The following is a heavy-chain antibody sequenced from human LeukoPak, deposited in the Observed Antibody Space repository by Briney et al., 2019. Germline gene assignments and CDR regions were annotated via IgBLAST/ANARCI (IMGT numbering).Heavy chain of an antibody. Sequence: GGSLRLSCAASGFTLSRYWMHWVRQTTGKGLVWVSRIKSDGISATSADSVKGQFTISRDNAKNTLYLQMNSLRAEDTAVYYCARESPTSGFDYWGQGTLVTVSS. V-gene: IGHV3-74*01. CDR3: ARESPTSGFDY. J-gene: IGHJ4*02. CDR1: GFTLSRYW. D-gene: IGHD6-19*01. CDR2: IKSDGISA.